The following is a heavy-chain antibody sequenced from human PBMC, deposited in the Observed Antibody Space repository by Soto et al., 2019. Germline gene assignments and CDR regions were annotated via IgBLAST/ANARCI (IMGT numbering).Heavy chain of an antibody. J-gene: IGHJ4*02. D-gene: IGHD5-18*01. Sequence: GSLRLSCAAXGFTFSSFALSWVRQAPGKGLEWVSAISGSGDGTDYADSVKGRFTISRDNSKNTLYLQMNSLRAEDTAVYYCAGPGYSSQDYWGQGALVTVSS. V-gene: IGHV3-23*01. CDR1: GFTFSSFA. CDR3: AGPGYSSQDY. CDR2: ISGSGDGT.